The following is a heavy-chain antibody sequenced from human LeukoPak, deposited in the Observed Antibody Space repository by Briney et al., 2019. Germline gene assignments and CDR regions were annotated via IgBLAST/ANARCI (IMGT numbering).Heavy chain of an antibody. Sequence: SETLSLTCTVSGGSISSYYWSWILQPPGKGLEWIGYIYYTGSTNYNPSLKSRVTISVDTSKNQFSLKLSSVTAADTAVYYCARVKREIQLWFFAFDIWGQGTMVTVSS. CDR1: GGSISSYY. V-gene: IGHV4-59*01. CDR3: ARVKREIQLWFFAFDI. D-gene: IGHD5-18*01. J-gene: IGHJ3*02. CDR2: IYYTGST.